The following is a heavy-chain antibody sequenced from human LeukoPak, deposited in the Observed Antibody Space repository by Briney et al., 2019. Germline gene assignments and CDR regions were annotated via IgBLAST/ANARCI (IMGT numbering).Heavy chain of an antibody. J-gene: IGHJ4*02. CDR2: FSHRGGS. Sequence: PSETLSLTCTVSGYSLSSGFFCDWIRQSPGKGLEWIGSFSHRGGSYHNPSLKSRVTISVDTSKNQFSLKLSSVTAADTAVYYCAGAWSVVRGVYFDYWGQGTLVTVSS. CDR1: GYSLSSGFF. D-gene: IGHD3-10*01. V-gene: IGHV4-38-2*02. CDR3: AGAWSVVRGVYFDY.